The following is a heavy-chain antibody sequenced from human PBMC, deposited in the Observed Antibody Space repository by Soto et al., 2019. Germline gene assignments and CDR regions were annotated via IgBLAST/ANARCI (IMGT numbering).Heavy chain of an antibody. V-gene: IGHV3-30-3*01. CDR1: GFTFSSYA. CDR2: ISYDGSNK. D-gene: IGHD3-3*01. CDR3: AREGVYDFWSGYYKAPAYYFDY. J-gene: IGHJ4*02. Sequence: QVQLVESGGGVVQPGRFLRLSCAASGFTFSSYAMHWVRQAPGKGLEWVAVISYDGSNKYYADSVKGRFTISRDNSKNTLYLQMNSLRAEDTAVYYCAREGVYDFWSGYYKAPAYYFDYWGQGTLVTVSS.